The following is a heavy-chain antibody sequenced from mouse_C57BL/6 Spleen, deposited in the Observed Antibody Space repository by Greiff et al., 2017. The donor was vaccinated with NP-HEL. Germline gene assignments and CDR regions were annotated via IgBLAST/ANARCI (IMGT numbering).Heavy chain of an antibody. CDR3: ARERYDYGGPYAMDY. J-gene: IGHJ4*01. CDR1: GYSFTGYY. V-gene: IGHV1-31*01. Sequence: VQLKESGPELVKPGASVKISCKASGYSFTGYYMHWVKQSHGNILDWIGYIYPYNGVSSYNQKFKGKATLTVDKSSSTAYMELRSLTSEDSAVYYCARERYDYGGPYAMDYWGQGTSVTVSS. CDR2: IYPYNGVS. D-gene: IGHD2-4*01.